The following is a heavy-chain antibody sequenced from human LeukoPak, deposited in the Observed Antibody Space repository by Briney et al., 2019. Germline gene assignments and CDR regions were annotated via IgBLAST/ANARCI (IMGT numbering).Heavy chain of an antibody. CDR1: GGSFSYYF. Sequence: PSETLPLTCTVYGGSFSYYFWTWIRQSPGEGLQWIGDINHSGNTNYNPSLKSRVTISVDTSKNQFSLNLTSVTAADTAVYFCARGRRLVGAQRPLYFYYYYFDVWGKGTTVTVSS. CDR3: ARGRRLVGAQRPLYFYYYYFDV. V-gene: IGHV4-34*01. J-gene: IGHJ6*03. D-gene: IGHD1-26*01. CDR2: INHSGNT.